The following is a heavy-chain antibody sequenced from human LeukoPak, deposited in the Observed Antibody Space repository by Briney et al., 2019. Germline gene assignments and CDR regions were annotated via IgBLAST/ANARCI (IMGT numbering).Heavy chain of an antibody. V-gene: IGHV1-2*02. Sequence: GASVKVSCKASGYTFTDYYMHWVRQAPGQGLEWMGWINPDTGATNYAQKFQGRVTMTRRTSTSTAYMELSRLRSDDTAVYSCARGPPFIVVVSAAKSEQTEGGYWGQGTLVTVSS. J-gene: IGHJ4*02. CDR2: INPDTGAT. CDR3: ARGPPFIVVVSAAKSEQTEGGY. CDR1: GYTFTDYY. D-gene: IGHD2-2*01.